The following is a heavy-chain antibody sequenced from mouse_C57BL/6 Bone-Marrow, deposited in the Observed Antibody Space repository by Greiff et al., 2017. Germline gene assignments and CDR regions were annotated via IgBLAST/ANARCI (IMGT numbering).Heavy chain of an antibody. V-gene: IGHV1-54*01. D-gene: IGHD1-1*01. CDR1: GYAFTNYL. CDR3: ARYYDVSYFDY. CDR2: INPGSGGT. Sequence: VQLQQSGAELVRPGTSVKVSCKASGYAFTNYLIEWVKQRPGQGLEWIGVINPGSGGTNYNEKFKGKATLTADKSSSPAYMQLSSLTSEDSAVYFCARYYDVSYFDYWGQGTTLTVSS. J-gene: IGHJ2*01.